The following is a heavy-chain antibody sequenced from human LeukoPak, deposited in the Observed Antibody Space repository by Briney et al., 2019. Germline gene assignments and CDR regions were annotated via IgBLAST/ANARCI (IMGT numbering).Heavy chain of an antibody. V-gene: IGHV3-21*01. CDR2: ISSSSSYK. CDR3: AAPRSHCSSTSCAPGY. J-gene: IGHJ4*02. D-gene: IGHD2-2*01. Sequence: GGSLRLSCAASGFTFSSYSMNWVRQAPGKGLEWVSSISSSSSYKYYADSVKGRFTISRDNAKNSLYLQMNSLRAEDTAVYYCAAPRSHCSSTSCAPGYWGQGTLVTVSS. CDR1: GFTFSSYS.